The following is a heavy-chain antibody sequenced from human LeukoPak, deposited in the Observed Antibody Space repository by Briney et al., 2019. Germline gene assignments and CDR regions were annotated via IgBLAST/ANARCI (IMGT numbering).Heavy chain of an antibody. CDR1: GFSVTTYA. CDR2: ISDRGDST. Sequence: GGSLRLSCAASGFSVTTYAMGWVRQAPGKGLEWVSVISDRGDSTHYADSVKGRFTISRDNSKNTLYLQMNSLRAEDAAVYYCATEGSFDYWGQGTLVTVSS. J-gene: IGHJ4*02. V-gene: IGHV3-23*01. CDR3: ATEGSFDY.